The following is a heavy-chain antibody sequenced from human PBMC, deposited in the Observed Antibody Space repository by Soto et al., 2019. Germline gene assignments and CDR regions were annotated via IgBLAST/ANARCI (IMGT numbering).Heavy chain of an antibody. Sequence: EVALVESGGGLVQPGGSLRLSFAASGFTFSNYWMHWFRQDPGKGLVWVSSIRSDGSATQYEDSVKGRFTVSRDNAKNTLYLQMNSLRDEDTAVYYCAKDLSWGQSDYWGQGTLVIVSS. CDR3: AKDLSWGQSDY. CDR1: GFTFSNYW. V-gene: IGHV3-74*01. CDR2: IRSDGSAT. D-gene: IGHD3-16*01. J-gene: IGHJ4*02.